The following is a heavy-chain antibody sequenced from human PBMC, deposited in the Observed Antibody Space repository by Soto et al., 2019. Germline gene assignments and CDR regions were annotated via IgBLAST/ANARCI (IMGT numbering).Heavy chain of an antibody. CDR2: INHSGST. D-gene: IGHD4-17*01. Sequence: QVQLQQWGAGLLKPSETLSLTCAVYGGSFSGYYWSWIRQPPGKGLEWIGEINHSGSTNYNPSLKSRVTVSVDTSKNQFSLKLSSVTAADTAVYYCARCQDYSDQPLRYWGQGTLVTVSS. CDR3: ARCQDYSDQPLRY. J-gene: IGHJ4*02. CDR1: GGSFSGYY. V-gene: IGHV4-34*01.